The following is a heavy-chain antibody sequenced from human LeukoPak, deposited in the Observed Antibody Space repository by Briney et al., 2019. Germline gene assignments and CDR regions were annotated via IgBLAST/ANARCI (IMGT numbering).Heavy chain of an antibody. J-gene: IGHJ6*03. CDR1: GFTLSSYA. CDR2: FSGSGSST. V-gene: IGHV3-23*01. Sequence: GGSLRLSCAASGFTLSSYAMSWVRQAPGEGLEWVSGFSGSGSSTFYADSVKGRFTISRDNAKNSLFLQMNSLRAEDTAVYYCARDFRSRVRGVFYYYMDVWGKGTTVTISS. D-gene: IGHD3-10*01. CDR3: ARDFRSRVRGVFYYYMDV.